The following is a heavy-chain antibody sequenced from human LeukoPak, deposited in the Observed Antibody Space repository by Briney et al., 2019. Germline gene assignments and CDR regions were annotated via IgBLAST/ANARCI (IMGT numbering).Heavy chain of an antibody. CDR3: ANSRPGEGGPFDY. V-gene: IGHV4-39*07. CDR2: IFYTGSA. D-gene: IGHD3-16*01. CDR1: GGSITTSNYY. J-gene: IGHJ4*02. Sequence: SETLSLTCTVSGGSITTSNYYWGWIRQPPGKGLEWIGSIFYTGSAYYSPSLKSRVTISVDTSKNQFSLKLSSVTAADTAVYYCANSRPGEGGPFDYWGQGTLVTVSS.